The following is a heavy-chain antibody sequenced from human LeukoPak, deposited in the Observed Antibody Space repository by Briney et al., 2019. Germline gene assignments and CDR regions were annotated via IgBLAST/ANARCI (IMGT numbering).Heavy chain of an antibody. CDR2: IKQDGSEK. V-gene: IGHV3-7*01. CDR1: GFTFSSYW. D-gene: IGHD6-13*01. Sequence: GGSLRLSCAASGFTFSSYWMNWVRQAPGKGLEWVANIKQDGSEKYYVDSVKGRFTISRDNAKNSLYLQMNSLRAEDTAVYYCAREPPAMRYSSSWSFFDPWGQGTLVTVSS. J-gene: IGHJ5*02. CDR3: AREPPAMRYSSSWSFFDP.